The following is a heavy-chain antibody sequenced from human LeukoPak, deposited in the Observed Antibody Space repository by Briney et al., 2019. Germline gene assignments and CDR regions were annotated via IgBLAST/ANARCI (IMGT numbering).Heavy chain of an antibody. D-gene: IGHD4-23*01. CDR1: GGSFSGYY. J-gene: IGHJ4*02. V-gene: IGHV4-34*01. CDR2: INHSGST. CDR3: ARGESYGGRSDPNY. Sequence: SETLSLTCAVYGGSFSGYYWSWIRQPPGKGVEWIGEINHSGSTNYNPSLKSRVTISVDTSKNQFSLKLSSVTAADTAVYYCARGESYGGRSDPNYWGQGTLVTVSS.